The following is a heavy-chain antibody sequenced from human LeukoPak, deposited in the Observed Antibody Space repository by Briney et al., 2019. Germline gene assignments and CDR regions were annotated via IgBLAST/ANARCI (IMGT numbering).Heavy chain of an antibody. Sequence: PGGSLRLSCAASGFTFSSYWMSWVRQAPGKGLEWVANIKQDGSEKYYVDSVKGRFTISRDNAKNSLYLQMNSLRAEDTAVYYCARGLYSSGWYEGSFDYWGQGTLDTVSS. V-gene: IGHV3-7*01. CDR3: ARGLYSSGWYEGSFDY. D-gene: IGHD6-19*01. CDR1: GFTFSSYW. CDR2: IKQDGSEK. J-gene: IGHJ4*02.